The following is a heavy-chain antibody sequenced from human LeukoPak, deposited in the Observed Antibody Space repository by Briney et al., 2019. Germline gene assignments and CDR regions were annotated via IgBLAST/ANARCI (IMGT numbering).Heavy chain of an antibody. CDR2: IGISSGNT. V-gene: IGHV3-48*01. Sequence: GGSLRLSCAASGFTFSAYSMSWVRQAPGKGLEWISYIGISSGNTKYADSVKGRFTISGDKAKNSLCLQMNSLRVEDTAVYYCARDYKYAFDNWGQGTLVTVST. CDR1: GFTFSAYS. D-gene: IGHD5-24*01. CDR3: ARDYKYAFDN. J-gene: IGHJ4*02.